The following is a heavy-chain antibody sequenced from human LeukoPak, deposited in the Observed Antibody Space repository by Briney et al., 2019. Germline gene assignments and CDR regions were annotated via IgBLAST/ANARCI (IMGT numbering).Heavy chain of an antibody. J-gene: IGHJ5*02. D-gene: IGHD6-19*01. V-gene: IGHV4-4*02. CDR1: GGSISSSNW. Sequence: SGTLSLTCAVSGGSISSSNWWSWVRQPPGKGLEWIGEIYHSGTTNYNPSLKSRVTISVDKSKNQFSLKLTSVTAADTAVYYCARDSSGTLSGGGWFDPWGQGTLVTVSS. CDR2: IYHSGTT. CDR3: ARDSSGTLSGGGWFDP.